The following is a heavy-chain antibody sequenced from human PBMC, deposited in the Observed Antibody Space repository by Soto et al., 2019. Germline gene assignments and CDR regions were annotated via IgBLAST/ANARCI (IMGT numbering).Heavy chain of an antibody. Sequence: QVQLQESGPGLVKPSQTLSLTCTVSGGSISSGGYYWSWIRPHPGKGLEWIRYVYYSGSTSYNPSLKSRMTIPVDTSKNQFSRKLSSVTAADTAVYYCARGCGEVPAPIRPAFDIWGQGTMVTVSS. V-gene: IGHV4-31*03. J-gene: IGHJ3*02. CDR3: ARGCGEVPAPIRPAFDI. CDR2: VYYSGST. D-gene: IGHD2-2*02. CDR1: GGSISSGGYY.